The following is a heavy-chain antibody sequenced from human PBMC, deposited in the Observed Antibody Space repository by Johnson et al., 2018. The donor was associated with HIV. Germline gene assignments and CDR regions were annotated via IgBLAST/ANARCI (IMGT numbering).Heavy chain of an antibody. V-gene: IGHV3-30*02. CDR2: IRYDGSNK. D-gene: IGHD6-19*01. J-gene: IGHJ3*02. CDR1: GFTFSSYG. CDR3: AKGLAVSPWADAFDI. Sequence: QMQLVESGGGVVRPGGSPRLSCAASGFTFSSYGMHWVRQAPGKGLEWVAFIRYDGSNKYYADSVKGRFTISRDNSKNTLYLQMNSLRAEDTAVYYCAKGLAVSPWADAFDIWGQGTMVTVSS.